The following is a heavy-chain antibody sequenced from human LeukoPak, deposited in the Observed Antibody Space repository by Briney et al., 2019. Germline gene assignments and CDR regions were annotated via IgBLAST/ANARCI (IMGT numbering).Heavy chain of an antibody. D-gene: IGHD2-15*01. Sequence: KTSQTLSLTCTVSGGSISSGGYYWSWLRQHPGKGLEWIGYIYYSGSTYYNPSLKSRVTISVDTSKNQFSLKLSSVTAADTAVYYCARVYCSGGSCYSVRYAFDIWGQGTMVTVSS. J-gene: IGHJ3*02. CDR2: IYYSGST. CDR3: ARVYCSGGSCYSVRYAFDI. V-gene: IGHV4-31*03. CDR1: GGSISSGGYY.